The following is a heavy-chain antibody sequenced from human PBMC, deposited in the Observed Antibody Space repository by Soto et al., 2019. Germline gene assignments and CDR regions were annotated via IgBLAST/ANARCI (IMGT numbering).Heavy chain of an antibody. Sequence: PGESLKISCKGSGYTFTSYWIGWVRQMPGEGLEWMGVIYPSDSDIRYSPSFQGKVTISADKSITTAYLQWSSLKASDTAMYYCARLYCSSTSCYSFYYGMDVWGQGTTVTVSS. V-gene: IGHV5-51*01. CDR2: IYPSDSDI. D-gene: IGHD2-2*01. CDR1: GYTFTSYW. J-gene: IGHJ6*02. CDR3: ARLYCSSTSCYSFYYGMDV.